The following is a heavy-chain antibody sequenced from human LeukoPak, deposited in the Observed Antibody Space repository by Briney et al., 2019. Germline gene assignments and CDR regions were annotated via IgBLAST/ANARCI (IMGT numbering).Heavy chain of an antibody. CDR3: ARDRTGTTVTNYFDY. D-gene: IGHD4-17*01. CDR1: GGTFSSYA. CDR2: TIPIFGTA. J-gene: IGHJ4*02. V-gene: IGHV1-69*05. Sequence: SVKVSCKASGGTFSSYAISWVRQAPGQGLEWMGGTIPIFGTANYAQKFQGRVTITTDESTSTAYMELSSLRSEDTAVYYCARDRTGTTVTNYFDYWGQGTLVTVSS.